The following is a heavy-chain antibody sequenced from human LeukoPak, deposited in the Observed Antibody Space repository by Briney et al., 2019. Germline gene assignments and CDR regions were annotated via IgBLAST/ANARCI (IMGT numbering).Heavy chain of an antibody. CDR2: IHYSGST. V-gene: IGHV4-28*01. D-gene: IGHD5-18*01. J-gene: IGHJ4*02. CDR1: GYSISSTNR. Sequence: SDTLSLTCAVSGYSISSTNRWGWIRQPRGKGLEWIWYIHYSGSTYYNPSLKSRVTMSVDTSKNQFSLKLSSVTAVDTAVYYCARTAVDTATYFEYRGQGTLVTVSS. CDR3: ARTAVDTATYFEY.